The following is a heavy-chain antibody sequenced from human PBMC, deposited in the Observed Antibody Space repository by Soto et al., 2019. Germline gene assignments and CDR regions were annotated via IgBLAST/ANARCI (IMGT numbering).Heavy chain of an antibody. CDR2: INHSGST. Sequence: SETLSLTCAFYGGSFSGYYWSWIRQPPGKGLEWIGEINHSGSTNYNPSLKSRVTISVDTSKNQFSLKLSSVTAADTAVYYCARGRRFGYCSSTSCYALGWFDPWGQGTLVTVSS. D-gene: IGHD2-2*01. CDR1: GGSFSGYY. CDR3: ARGRRFGYCSSTSCYALGWFDP. J-gene: IGHJ5*02. V-gene: IGHV4-34*01.